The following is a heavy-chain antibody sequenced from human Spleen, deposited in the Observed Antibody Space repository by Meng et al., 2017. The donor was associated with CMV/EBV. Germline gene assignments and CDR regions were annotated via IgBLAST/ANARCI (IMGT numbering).Heavy chain of an antibody. D-gene: IGHD2-21*01. J-gene: IGHJ5*02. CDR1: GDSVSNNHYY. CDR2: SDFSGTT. V-gene: IGHV4-39*07. Sequence: LQLQAPGPGLVNPSETPSLLCAVSGDSVSNNHYYWGWIRQPPGKGLEWIGSSDFSGTTRYNPSLMSRVTMSVDTSKNHFSLSLSSVTAADTAVYYCARDHIVSGQGISWGQGTLVTVSS. CDR3: ARDHIVSGQGIS.